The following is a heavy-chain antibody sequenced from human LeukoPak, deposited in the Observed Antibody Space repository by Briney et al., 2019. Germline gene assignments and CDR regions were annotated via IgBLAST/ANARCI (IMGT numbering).Heavy chain of an antibody. Sequence: GGSLRPSCAAPGFTFSSYGMHRVRQAPGQGLEWVAFIRYDGSNKYYADSVKGRFTISRDNSKNTLYLQMNSLRAEDTAVYYCAKEISWAYWGQGTLVTVSS. CDR2: IRYDGSNK. CDR1: GFTFSSYG. CDR3: AKEISWAY. D-gene: IGHD6-13*01. V-gene: IGHV3-30*02. J-gene: IGHJ4*02.